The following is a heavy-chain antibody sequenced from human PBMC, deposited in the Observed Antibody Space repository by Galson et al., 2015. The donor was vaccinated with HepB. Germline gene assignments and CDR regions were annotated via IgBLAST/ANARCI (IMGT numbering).Heavy chain of an antibody. CDR3: ARSTFHYTYCGGDCYSAFDI. CDR1: GGSISSYY. V-gene: IGHV4-59*12. D-gene: IGHD2-21*02. J-gene: IGHJ3*02. CDR2: IYYIGST. Sequence: SETLSLTCTVSGGSISSYYWSWIRQPLGKGLEWIGYIYYIGSTYYNPSLKSRLTISVGTSKNQFSLRLSSVTAADTAVYYCARSTFHYTYCGGDCYSAFDIWGQGTMVTVSS.